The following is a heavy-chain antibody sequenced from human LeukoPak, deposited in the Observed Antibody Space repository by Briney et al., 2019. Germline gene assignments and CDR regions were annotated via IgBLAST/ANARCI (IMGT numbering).Heavy chain of an antibody. CDR3: ARLGGYFFDY. Sequence: SETLSLTCAVYGGSFSGYYWSWIRQPPGKGLEWIGEINHSGSTNYSPSLKSRVTISVDTSKNQFSLKLSSVTAADTAVYYCARLGGYFFDYWGQGTLVTVSS. D-gene: IGHD3-22*01. CDR2: INHSGST. V-gene: IGHV4-34*01. J-gene: IGHJ4*02. CDR1: GGSFSGYY.